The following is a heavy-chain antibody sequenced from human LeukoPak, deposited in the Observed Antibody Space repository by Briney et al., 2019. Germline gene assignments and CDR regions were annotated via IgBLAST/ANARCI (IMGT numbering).Heavy chain of an antibody. J-gene: IGHJ4*02. D-gene: IGHD1-26*01. CDR1: GGSISSSSYY. Sequence: SEALSLTCTVSGGSISSSSYYWGWIRQPPGKGLEWIGGIYYSGSTYYNPSLKSRVTISVDTSKNQFSLKLSSVTAADTAVYYCARNASDSGTSYFDYWGQGTLVTVSS. CDR3: ARNASDSGTSYFDY. CDR2: IYYSGST. V-gene: IGHV4-39*01.